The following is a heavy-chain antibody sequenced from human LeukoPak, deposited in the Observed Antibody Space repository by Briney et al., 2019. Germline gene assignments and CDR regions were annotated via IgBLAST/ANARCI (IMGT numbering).Heavy chain of an antibody. D-gene: IGHD5-18*01. V-gene: IGHV4-59*08. CDR3: ARSRNTAMLTLDY. J-gene: IGHJ4*02. Sequence: SETLSLTCTVSGGSISSYYWSWIRQPPGKGLEWIGYIYHSGSTTYNPSLKSRVTISVDTSKNQFSLKLSSVTAADTAVYYCARSRNTAMLTLDYWGQGTLDTLSS. CDR2: IYHSGST. CDR1: GGSISSYY.